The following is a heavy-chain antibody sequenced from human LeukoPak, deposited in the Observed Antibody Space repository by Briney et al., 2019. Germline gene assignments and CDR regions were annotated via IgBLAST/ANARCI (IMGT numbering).Heavy chain of an antibody. Sequence: SETLSLTCTVSGGSISSYYWSWIRQPPGKGLEWIGYIYYSGTTNYNPSLKSRVTISVDTSKNQFSLKLSSVTAEDTAVYYCARHGAGGYHFYYYGMDVWGQGTTVTVSS. CDR3: ARHGAGGYHFYYYGMDV. D-gene: IGHD6-25*01. J-gene: IGHJ6*02. CDR1: GGSISSYY. V-gene: IGHV4-59*08. CDR2: IYYSGTT.